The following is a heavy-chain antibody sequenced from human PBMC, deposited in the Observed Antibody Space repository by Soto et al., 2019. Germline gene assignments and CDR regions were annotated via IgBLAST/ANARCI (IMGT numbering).Heavy chain of an antibody. Sequence: ASVKVSCKASGYTFTSYAMHWVRQAPGQRLEWMGWINAGNGNTKYSQKFQGRVTITRDTSASTAYMELSSPRSEDTAVYYCARSGSYFDSRGAFDIWAKGQWSPSPQ. V-gene: IGHV1-3*01. CDR1: GYTFTSYA. CDR3: ARSGSYFDSRGAFDI. CDR2: INAGNGNT. D-gene: IGHD3-9*01. J-gene: IGHJ3*02.